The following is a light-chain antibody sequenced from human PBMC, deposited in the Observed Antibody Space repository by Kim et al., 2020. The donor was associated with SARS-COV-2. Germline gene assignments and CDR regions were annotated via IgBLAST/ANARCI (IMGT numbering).Light chain of an antibody. CDR2: GAS. J-gene: IGKJ1*01. CDR1: QSVSNNY. V-gene: IGKV3-20*01. Sequence: EIVLTQSPGTLSLSPGERATLSCRASQSVSNNYLAWYQQKPGQAPRPLIYGASNRATGIPDRFSGSGSGTDFTLTISRLEPEDFAVYYCQQYGSSVWTFGQGTKVDIK. CDR3: QQYGSSVWT.